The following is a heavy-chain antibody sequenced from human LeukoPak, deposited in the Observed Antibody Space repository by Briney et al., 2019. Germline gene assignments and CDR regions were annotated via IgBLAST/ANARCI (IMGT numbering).Heavy chain of an antibody. J-gene: IGHJ4*02. CDR3: ARGGVGGYDYFDS. D-gene: IGHD5-12*01. Sequence: SETLSLTCTVSGVSISSDDYYWSWIRQPPGKGLEWIGHITDSGSTDYSPSLRRRVTMSVDTSKNQFSLKLNSVTAAETAMYFCARGGVGGYDYFDSWGQGTLVAVSS. V-gene: IGHV4-30-4*01. CDR1: GVSISSDDYY. CDR2: ITDSGST.